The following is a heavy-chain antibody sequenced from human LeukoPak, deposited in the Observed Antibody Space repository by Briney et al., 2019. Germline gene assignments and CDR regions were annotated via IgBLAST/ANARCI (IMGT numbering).Heavy chain of an antibody. CDR1: GGSISSYY. Sequence: AETLSLTCTVSGGSISSYYWSWIRQPPGKGLEWIWDIYYSGSTNYNPPLKSRVTISVDTSKNQFSLKLSSVTAADTAVYYCARWVGLFDYWGQGTLVTVSS. V-gene: IGHV4-59*01. CDR2: IYYSGST. CDR3: ARWVGLFDY. J-gene: IGHJ4*02.